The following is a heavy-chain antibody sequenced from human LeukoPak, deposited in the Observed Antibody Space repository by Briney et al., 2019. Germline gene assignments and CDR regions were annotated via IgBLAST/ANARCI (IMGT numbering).Heavy chain of an antibody. CDR2: IIPVFGTA. Sequence: SVKVSCKASGGAFSSYAISWVRQAPGQGLEWMGGIIPVFGTANYAQKFQGRVTITADESTSTAYMELSSLRSEDTAVYYCARDRVVGLGIDNAFDIWGHGTMVTVSS. D-gene: IGHD2-15*01. CDR3: ARDRVVGLGIDNAFDI. V-gene: IGHV1-69*13. J-gene: IGHJ3*02. CDR1: GGAFSSYA.